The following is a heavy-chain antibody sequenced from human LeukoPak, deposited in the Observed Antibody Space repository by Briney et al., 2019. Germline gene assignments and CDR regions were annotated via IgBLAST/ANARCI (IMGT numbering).Heavy chain of an antibody. CDR2: ISSSSSYI. CDR3: ARDRDFSYGEPFDY. CDR1: GFTFSSYS. D-gene: IGHD5-18*01. V-gene: IGHV3-21*01. J-gene: IGHJ4*02. Sequence: GGSLRLSCAASGFTFSSYSMNWVRQAPGKGLEWVSSISSSSSYIYYADSVKGRFTISRDNAKNSLYLQMNSLRAEDTAVYYCARDRDFSYGEPFDYWSQGTLVTVSS.